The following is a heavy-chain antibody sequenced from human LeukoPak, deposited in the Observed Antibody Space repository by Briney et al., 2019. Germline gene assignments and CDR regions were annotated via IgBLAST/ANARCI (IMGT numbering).Heavy chain of an antibody. Sequence: GGSLRLSCSASGFTFSRCAMHWVRQAPGKGLEYVSAISSNGGSTYYADSVKGRFTISRDNSKNTLYLQMSSLRTEDTAVYYCVKDGSGSYYTYYFDYWGQGTLVTVSS. CDR1: GFTFSRCA. D-gene: IGHD3-10*01. CDR2: ISSNGGST. CDR3: VKDGSGSYYTYYFDY. V-gene: IGHV3-64D*06. J-gene: IGHJ4*02.